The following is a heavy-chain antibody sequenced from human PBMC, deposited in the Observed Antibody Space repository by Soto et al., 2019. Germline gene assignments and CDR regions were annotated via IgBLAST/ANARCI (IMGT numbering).Heavy chain of an antibody. CDR1: GFTFSSYA. CDR3: AKAPSRSSGWYGLDV. D-gene: IGHD6-19*01. J-gene: IGHJ6*02. CDR2: ISGSGGST. Sequence: GGSLRLSCAASGFTFSSYAMSWVRQAPGKGLEWVSAISGSGGSTYYADSVKGRFTISRDNSKNTLYLQMNSLRAEDTAVYYCAKAPSRSSGWYGLDVWGQETTVTVSS. V-gene: IGHV3-23*01.